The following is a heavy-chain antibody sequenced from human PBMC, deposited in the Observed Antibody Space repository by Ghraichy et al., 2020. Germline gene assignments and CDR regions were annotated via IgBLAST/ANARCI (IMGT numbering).Heavy chain of an antibody. D-gene: IGHD4-17*01. CDR2: IRYDGSNK. Sequence: GGSLRLSCAASGFTFSSYGMHWVRQAPGKGLEWVAFIRYDGSNKYYADSVKGRFTISRDNSKNTLYLQMNSLRAEDTAVYYCAKESYGDPLVDAFDIWGQGTMVTVSS. J-gene: IGHJ3*02. CDR3: AKESYGDPLVDAFDI. CDR1: GFTFSSYG. V-gene: IGHV3-30*02.